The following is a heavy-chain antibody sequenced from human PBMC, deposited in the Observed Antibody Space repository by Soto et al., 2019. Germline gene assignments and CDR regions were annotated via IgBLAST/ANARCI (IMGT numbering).Heavy chain of an antibody. D-gene: IGHD3-10*01. Sequence: TLSLTCTVSGGSISSGGYYWSWIRQHPGKGLEWIGYIYYSGSTYYNPSLKSRVTISVDTSKNQFSLKLSSVTAADTAVYYCARALSYELYGSGSWLDYWGQGTLVTVSS. CDR2: IYYSGST. CDR1: GGSISSGGYY. V-gene: IGHV4-31*03. J-gene: IGHJ4*02. CDR3: ARALSYELYGSGSWLDY.